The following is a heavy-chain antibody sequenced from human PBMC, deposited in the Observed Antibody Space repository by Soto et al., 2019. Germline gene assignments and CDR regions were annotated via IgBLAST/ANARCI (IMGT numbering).Heavy chain of an antibody. CDR3: AIGTLLPEPFWYYYYGMDV. CDR1: GFTVSSNY. CDR2: IYSGGST. J-gene: IGHJ6*02. D-gene: IGHD2-15*01. Sequence: GGSLRLSCAASGFTVSSNYMSWVRQAPGKGLEWVSVIYSGGSTYYADSVKGRFTISRDNSKNTLYLQMNSLRAEDTAVYYCAIGTLLPEPFWYYYYGMDVWGQGTTVTVSS. V-gene: IGHV3-53*01.